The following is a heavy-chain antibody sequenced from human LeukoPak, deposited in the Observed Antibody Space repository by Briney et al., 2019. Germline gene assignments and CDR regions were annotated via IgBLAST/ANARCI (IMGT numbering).Heavy chain of an antibody. Sequence: PSETLSLTCTVSGGSVSSGSYHWSWIRQPPGKGLEWIGYIYYSGSTNYNPSLKSRVTISVDTSKNQFSLKLSSVTAADTAVYYCAREFGHCYGDNCFYFFDTWGQGFRVTVSS. J-gene: IGHJ4*02. D-gene: IGHD4-23*01. CDR3: AREFGHCYGDNCFYFFDT. CDR1: GGSVSSGSYH. CDR2: IYYSGST. V-gene: IGHV4-61*01.